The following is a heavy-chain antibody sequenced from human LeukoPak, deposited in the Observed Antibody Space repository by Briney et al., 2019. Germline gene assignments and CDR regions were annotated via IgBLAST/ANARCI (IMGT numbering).Heavy chain of an antibody. CDR1: GGSISSSSYY. Sequence: SETLSLTCTVSGGSISSSSYYWGWIRQPPGKGLEWIGSIYYSGSTYYNPSLKSRVTISVDTSKNQFSLKLSSVTAADTAVYYCARHGSCSSTSCYTTYIDYWGQGTLVTVSS. CDR2: IYYSGST. CDR3: ARHGSCSSTSCYTTYIDY. V-gene: IGHV4-39*01. J-gene: IGHJ4*02. D-gene: IGHD2-2*02.